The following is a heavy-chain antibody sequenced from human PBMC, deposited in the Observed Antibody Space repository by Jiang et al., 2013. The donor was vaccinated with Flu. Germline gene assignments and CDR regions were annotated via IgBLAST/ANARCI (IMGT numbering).Heavy chain of an antibody. CDR2: IYYSGST. CDR1: GGSISSSSYY. V-gene: IGHV4-39*02. CDR3: AREGPPVHRYSNYGDY. D-gene: IGHD4-11*01. J-gene: IGHJ4*02. Sequence: ETLSLTCTVSGGSISSSSYYWGWIRQPPGKGLEWIGSIYYSGSTYYNPSLKSRVTISVDTSKNQFSLKLSSVTAADTAVYYCAREGPPVHRYSNYGDYWGQGTLVTVSS.